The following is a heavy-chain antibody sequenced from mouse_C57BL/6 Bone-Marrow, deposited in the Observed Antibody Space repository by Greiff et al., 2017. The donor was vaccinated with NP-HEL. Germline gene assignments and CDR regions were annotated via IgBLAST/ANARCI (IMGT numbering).Heavy chain of an antibody. D-gene: IGHD1-1*01. CDR3: ARSGTTVVRDYFDY. CDR2: IYPGDGDT. Sequence: VKLMESGAELVKPGASVKISCKASGYAFSSYWMNWVKQRPGKGLEWIGQIYPGDGDTNYNGKFKGKATLTADKSSSTAYMQLSSLTSEDSAVYFCARSGTTVVRDYFDYWGQGTTLTVSS. V-gene: IGHV1-80*01. J-gene: IGHJ2*01. CDR1: GYAFSSYW.